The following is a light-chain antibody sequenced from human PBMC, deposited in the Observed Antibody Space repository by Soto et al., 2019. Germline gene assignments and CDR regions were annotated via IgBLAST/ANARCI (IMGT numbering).Light chain of an antibody. V-gene: IGKV3-11*01. CDR3: QQRASWVT. CDR2: DAS. J-gene: IGKJ5*01. CDR1: QSVSSY. Sequence: EIVLTQSPATLSLSPGERASLSCRASQSVSSYLAWFQQKPGQAPRLLIYDASIRATGIPARFSGSASETDFTLTISSLEPEDFAVYYCQQRASWVTFGQGTRLEI.